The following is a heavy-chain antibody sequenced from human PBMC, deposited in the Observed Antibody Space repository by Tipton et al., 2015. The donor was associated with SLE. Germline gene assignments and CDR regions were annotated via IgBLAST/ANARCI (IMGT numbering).Heavy chain of an antibody. J-gene: IGHJ5*02. V-gene: IGHV3-20*04. D-gene: IGHD6-6*01. CDR3: ARVLPPHYSSSSGWFDP. CDR2: INWNGGST. Sequence: VQLVQSGGGVVRPGGSLRLSCAASGFTFDDYGMSWVRQAPGKGLEWVSGINWNGGSTGYADSVKGRFTISRDNAKNSLYLQMNSLRAEDTALYYCARVLPPHYSSSSGWFDPWGQGTLVTVSS. CDR1: GFTFDDYG.